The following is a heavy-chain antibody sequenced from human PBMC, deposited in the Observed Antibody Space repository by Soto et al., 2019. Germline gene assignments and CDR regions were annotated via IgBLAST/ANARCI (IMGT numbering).Heavy chain of an antibody. V-gene: IGHV3-33*03. J-gene: IGHJ5*01. CDR3: VKQFPGQDNWFES. CDR1: AVTFDAYN. Sequence: QMQLVESGGGVVHPGGSLRLSCTTSAVTFDAYNMHWVRQAPGKGLEWVALIRYDGSAQFYADSVRGRFSVSRDNSKNALYMQLNSLRADDTAFYFCVKQFPGQDNWFESWGPGTLGTVSS. D-gene: IGHD2-21*01. CDR2: IRYDGSAQ.